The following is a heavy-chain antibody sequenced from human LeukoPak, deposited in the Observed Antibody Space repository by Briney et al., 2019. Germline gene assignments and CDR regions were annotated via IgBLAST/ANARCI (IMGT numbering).Heavy chain of an antibody. CDR2: IHPGDSDA. CDR1: GYRFTNYW. J-gene: IGHJ4*02. CDR3: ARHLEVVRSSGWYRVGYFDY. Sequence: PGESLKISCKGSGYRFTNYWIGWVRQMPGKGLEWMGIIHPGDSDARYSPSFQGQVTISADKSISTAYLQWSSLKASDTAMYYCARHLEVVRSSGWYRVGYFDYWGQGTLVTVSS. V-gene: IGHV5-51*01. D-gene: IGHD6-19*01.